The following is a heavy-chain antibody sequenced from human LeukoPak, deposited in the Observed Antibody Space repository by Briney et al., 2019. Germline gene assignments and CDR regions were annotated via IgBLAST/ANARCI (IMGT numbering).Heavy chain of an antibody. CDR3: ARIAHYYDLYYFDY. D-gene: IGHD3-22*01. Sequence: SETLSLTCTVSGGSISSYYWSWIRQPPGKGLEWIGYIYYSGSTNYNPSLKNRVTISVDTSKNQFSLKLSSVTAADTAVYYCARIAHYYDLYYFDYWGQGTLVTVSS. J-gene: IGHJ4*02. V-gene: IGHV4-59*01. CDR2: IYYSGST. CDR1: GGSISSYY.